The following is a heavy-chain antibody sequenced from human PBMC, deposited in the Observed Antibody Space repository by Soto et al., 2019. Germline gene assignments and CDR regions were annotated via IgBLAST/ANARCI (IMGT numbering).Heavy chain of an antibody. V-gene: IGHV1-18*04. CDR1: GYTFTSYG. J-gene: IGHJ4*02. CDR3: ARALYRSSTSCRIGFFGY. Sequence: QVQLVQSGAEVKKPGASVKVSCKASGYTFTSYGISWVRQAPGQGLEWMGWISAYNGNTNYAQKLQGRVTMTTDTSTSTACIELRSLRADDTAVYYCARALYRSSTSCRIGFFGYWGQGTLVTVSA. CDR2: ISAYNGNT. D-gene: IGHD2-2*01.